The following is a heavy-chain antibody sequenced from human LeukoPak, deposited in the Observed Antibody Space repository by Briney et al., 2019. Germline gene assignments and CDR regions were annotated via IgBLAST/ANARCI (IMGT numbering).Heavy chain of an antibody. CDR1: GFTFSSYS. CDR2: ISSSSSYI. D-gene: IGHD6-13*01. V-gene: IGHV3-21*01. J-gene: IGHJ5*02. Sequence: NPGGSLRLSCAASGFTFSSYSMNWVRQAPGKGLEWVSSISSSSSYIYYAGSVKGRFTISRDNAKNSLYLQMNSLRAEDTAVYYCAREVWVAAAENWFDPWGQGTLVTVSS. CDR3: AREVWVAAAENWFDP.